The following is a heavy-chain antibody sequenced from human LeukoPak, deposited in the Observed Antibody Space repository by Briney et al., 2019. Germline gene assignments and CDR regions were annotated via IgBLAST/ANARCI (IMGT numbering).Heavy chain of an antibody. J-gene: IGHJ5*02. CDR3: ARAGTENWFDP. CDR1: GYTFTSYY. V-gene: IGHV1-18*04. Sequence: GASVKVSCKASGYTFTSYYMHWVRQAPGQGLEWMGWISAYNGNTNYAQKLQGRVTMTTDTSTSTAYMELRSLRSDDTAVYYCARAGTENWFDPWGQGTLVTVSS. D-gene: IGHD3/OR15-3a*01. CDR2: ISAYNGNT.